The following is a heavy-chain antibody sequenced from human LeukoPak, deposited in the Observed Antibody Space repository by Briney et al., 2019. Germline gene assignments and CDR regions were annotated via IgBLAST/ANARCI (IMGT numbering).Heavy chain of an antibody. D-gene: IGHD2-2*02. Sequence: GGSLRLSCAASGFTFSSYAMSWVRQAPGKGLEWVSAISGTGGSTYYADSVKGRFTISRDNSKNTLYLQMNSLRAEDPAVYYCAKTRGLDIVVVPAAINFDYWGQGTLVTVSS. CDR3: AKTRGLDIVVVPAAINFDY. V-gene: IGHV3-23*01. CDR2: ISGTGGST. CDR1: GFTFSSYA. J-gene: IGHJ4*02.